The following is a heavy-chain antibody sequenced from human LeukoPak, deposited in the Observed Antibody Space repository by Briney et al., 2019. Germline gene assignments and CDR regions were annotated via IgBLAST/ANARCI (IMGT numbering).Heavy chain of an antibody. J-gene: IGHJ4*02. CDR1: GGFFSCYY. D-gene: IGHD2-8*01. V-gene: IGHV4-34*01. Sequence: PSETLSLSCAFDGGFFSCYYWSWIRQPPEKVLEWIGEITHSGSTNYNPSHKSRVTISVDTSKNHFSLKLCSVTAADTAVYYCALWGGYCTNGVCSDFDYWGQGTLVTVSS. CDR2: ITHSGST. CDR3: ALWGGYCTNGVCSDFDY.